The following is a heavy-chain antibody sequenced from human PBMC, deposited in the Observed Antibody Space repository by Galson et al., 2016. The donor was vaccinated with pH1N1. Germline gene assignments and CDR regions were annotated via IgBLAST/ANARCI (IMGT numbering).Heavy chain of an antibody. D-gene: IGHD6-19*01. V-gene: IGHV3-23*01. J-gene: IGHJ4*02. CDR3: AKDPAMAVSGYFDY. CDR2: IRSSGGKT. CDR1: GFTFSRYA. Sequence: SLRLSCAASGFTFSRYAMSWVRQAPGKGLEWVSGIRSSGGKTYSADSVKGRFTISRDHSKNTLYLQINSLRVEDTAVYFCAKDPAMAVSGYFDYWGQGILVTVSS.